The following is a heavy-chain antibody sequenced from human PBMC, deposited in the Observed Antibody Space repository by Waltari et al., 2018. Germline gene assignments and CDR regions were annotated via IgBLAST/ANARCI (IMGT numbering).Heavy chain of an antibody. CDR1: GGSFSGYY. V-gene: IGHV4-34*01. J-gene: IGHJ3*02. D-gene: IGHD3-22*01. CDR2: INHSGST. CDR3: ASYDSVRVDAFDI. Sequence: QVQLQQWGAGLLKPSETLSLTCAVYGGSFSGYYWSWIRQPPGKGLEWIGEINHSGSTNYTPSLKSRVTISVDTSKNQFSLKLSSVTAADTAVYYCASYDSVRVDAFDIWGQGTMVTVSS.